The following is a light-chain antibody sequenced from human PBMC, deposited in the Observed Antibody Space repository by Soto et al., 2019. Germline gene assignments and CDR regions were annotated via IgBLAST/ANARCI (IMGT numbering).Light chain of an antibody. V-gene: IGLV2-8*01. CDR2: EVS. CDR1: RSDVGGYNY. CDR3: TSYTTLTSYV. J-gene: IGLJ1*01. Sequence: LTQPPTASGAPGQSVTISCPGTRSDVGGYNYVPWYQPHPGKAPQLMIYEVSKRPSGVPDRFSGPKSGNTASLTLSGIQAEDEADSFCTSYTTLTSYVFGPETMVTDL.